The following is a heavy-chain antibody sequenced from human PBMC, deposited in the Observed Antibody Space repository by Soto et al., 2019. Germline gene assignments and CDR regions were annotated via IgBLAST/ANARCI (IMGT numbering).Heavy chain of an antibody. V-gene: IGHV1-58*02. Sequence: GASVKVSCKASGFTFTSSAMQWVRQARGQRLEWIGWIVVGSGNTNYAQKFQERVTITRDMSTSTAYMELSSLSSEDTAVYYCAVLRMTTASYYYYYMDVWGKGTTVTVSS. D-gene: IGHD4-17*01. CDR2: IVVGSGNT. CDR1: GFTFTSSA. J-gene: IGHJ6*03. CDR3: AVLRMTTASYYYYYMDV.